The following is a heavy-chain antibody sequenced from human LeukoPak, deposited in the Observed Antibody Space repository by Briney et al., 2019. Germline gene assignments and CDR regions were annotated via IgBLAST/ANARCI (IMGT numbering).Heavy chain of an antibody. V-gene: IGHV4-59*01. CDR1: GGSISSYY. J-gene: IGHJ4*02. D-gene: IGHD3-9*01. CDR2: IYYSGST. CDR3: ARQYYDILTGYRDY. Sequence: SETLSLTCTVSGGSISSYYWSWIRQPPGKGLEWIGHIYYSGSTNYNPSLKSRVTISVDTSKNQFSLKLSSVTAADTVVYYCARQYYDILTGYRDYWGQGTLVTVSS.